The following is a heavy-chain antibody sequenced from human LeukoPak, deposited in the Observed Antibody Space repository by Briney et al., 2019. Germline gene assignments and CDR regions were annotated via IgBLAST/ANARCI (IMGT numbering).Heavy chain of an antibody. CDR2: INHSGST. Sequence: SETLSLTCAVYGGSFSGYYWSWIRQPPGKGLEWIGEINHSGSTNYNPSLKSRVTISVDTSKNQFSLKLSSVTAADTAVYYCAKMGSDYYDSSGYYYDYWGQGTLVTVSS. CDR1: GGSFSGYY. J-gene: IGHJ4*02. D-gene: IGHD3-22*01. V-gene: IGHV4-34*01. CDR3: AKMGSDYYDSSGYYYDY.